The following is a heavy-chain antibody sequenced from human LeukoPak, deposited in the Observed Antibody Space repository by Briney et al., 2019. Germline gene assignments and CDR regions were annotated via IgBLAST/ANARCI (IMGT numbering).Heavy chain of an antibody. CDR1: GFTFSDYY. D-gene: IGHD6-13*01. V-gene: IGHV3-11*04. Sequence: GGSLRLSCAASGFTFSDYYMSWIRQAPGKGLEWVSYISSSGSTIYYADSVKGRFTISRDNAKNSLYLQMNSLRAEDTAVYYCARDRLSSSQNNYFDYWGQGTLVTVSS. CDR2: ISSSGSTI. J-gene: IGHJ4*02. CDR3: ARDRLSSSQNNYFDY.